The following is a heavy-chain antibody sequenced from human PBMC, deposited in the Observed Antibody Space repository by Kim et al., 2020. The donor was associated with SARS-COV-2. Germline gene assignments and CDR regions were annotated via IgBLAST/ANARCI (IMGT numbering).Heavy chain of an antibody. V-gene: IGHV2-70*11. D-gene: IGHD1-26*01. CDR1: GFSLSTVGMG. Sequence: SGPTLVNPTQTLTLTCTFSGFSLSTVGMGVSWIRQPPGKALEWLVRIDWDDDKYYSTSLQTRLAISKDTSKNQVVLTMTNMDPVDTATYYCARCESGTYYRDNCYFDYWGQGTLVTVSS. CDR2: IDWDDDK. J-gene: IGHJ4*02. CDR3: ARCESGTYYRDNCYFDY.